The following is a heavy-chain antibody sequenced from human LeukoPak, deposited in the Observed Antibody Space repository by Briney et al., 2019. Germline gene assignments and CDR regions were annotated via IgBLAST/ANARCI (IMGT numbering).Heavy chain of an antibody. CDR3: ARRDCDTIKCRGSNWFDP. V-gene: IGHV3-48*01. CDR2: ISNSGSII. CDR1: GFTFSSYS. J-gene: IGHJ5*02. D-gene: IGHD3-22*01. Sequence: GGSLRLSCAASGFTFSSYSMNWVRQAPGKGLEWVSYISNSGSIIYYADSVKGRFTISRDNAKNSLYLQMNSLRAEDTAVYYCARRDCDTIKCRGSNWFDPWGQGTLVSVSS.